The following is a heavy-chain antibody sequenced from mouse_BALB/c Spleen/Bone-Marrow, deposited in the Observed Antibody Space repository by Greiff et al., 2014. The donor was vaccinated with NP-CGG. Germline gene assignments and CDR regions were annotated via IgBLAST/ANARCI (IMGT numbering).Heavy chain of an antibody. Sequence: EVKLMESGGGLVQPGGSLRLSCATSYFTFTDYYMSWVRQPPGKALEWLGFIRNKANGYTTEYSASVKGRFTIPRDNSQSILYLQMNTLRAEDSATYYCARDTYGRDYWGQGTTLTVSS. D-gene: IGHD1-1*01. CDR3: ARDTYGRDY. CDR2: IRNKANGYTT. V-gene: IGHV7-3*02. J-gene: IGHJ2*01. CDR1: YFTFTDYY.